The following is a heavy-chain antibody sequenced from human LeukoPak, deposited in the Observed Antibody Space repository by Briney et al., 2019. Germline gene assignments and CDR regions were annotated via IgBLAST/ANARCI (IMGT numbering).Heavy chain of an antibody. V-gene: IGHV3-23*01. J-gene: IGHJ6*03. CDR2: ISASGGTT. Sequence: GGSLRLSCAASGFTFSNFAMSWVRQAPGKGLEWVSSISASGGTTYHADSVKGRFTISRDNSKNTLYLQMNSLRAEDTAVYYCAKLGKTENHYGSGRFSYYYYMDVWGKGTTVTISS. CDR1: GFTFSNFA. CDR3: AKLGKTENHYGSGRFSYYYYMDV. D-gene: IGHD3-10*01.